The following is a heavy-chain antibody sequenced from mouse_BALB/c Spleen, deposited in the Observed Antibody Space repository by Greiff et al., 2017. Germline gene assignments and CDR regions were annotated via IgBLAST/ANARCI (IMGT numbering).Heavy chain of an antibody. V-gene: IGHV5-4*02. J-gene: IGHJ3*01. CDR2: ISDGGSYT. CDR3: ARGYGNYEGAWFAY. Sequence: EVKLQESGGGLVKPGGSLKLSCAASGFTFSDYYMYWVRQTPEKRLEWVATISDGGSYTYYPDSVKGRFTISRDNAKNNLYLQMSSLKSEDTAMYYCARGYGNYEGAWFAYWGQGTLVTVSA. CDR1: GFTFSDYY. D-gene: IGHD2-10*02.